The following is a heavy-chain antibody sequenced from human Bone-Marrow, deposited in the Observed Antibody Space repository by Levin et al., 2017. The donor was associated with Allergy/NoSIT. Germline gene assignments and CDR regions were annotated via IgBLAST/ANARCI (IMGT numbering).Heavy chain of an antibody. Sequence: GESLKISCKGSGYSFTSYWIGWVRQMPGKGLEWMGIIYPGDSDTRYSPSFQGQVTISADKSISTAYLQWSSLKASDTAMYYCARRGGDYYGSGSSSNYYYYGMDVWGQGTTVTVSS. D-gene: IGHD3-10*01. V-gene: IGHV5-51*01. CDR2: IYPGDSDT. J-gene: IGHJ6*02. CDR1: GYSFTSYW. CDR3: ARRGGDYYGSGSSSNYYYYGMDV.